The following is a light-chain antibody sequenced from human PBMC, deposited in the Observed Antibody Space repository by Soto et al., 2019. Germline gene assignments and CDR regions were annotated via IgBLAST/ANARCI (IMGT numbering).Light chain of an antibody. Sequence: QSVLTQPPSASGTPGQRVIISCSGSSSNVGSNYVYWYQHLPGTAPKLLIYRINQRPSGVPDRISGSKSGTSASLAISGLRFEDEADYYCAAWDDSLSGVVFGGGTQLTVL. J-gene: IGLJ2*01. CDR3: AAWDDSLSGVV. CDR2: RIN. CDR1: SSNVGSNY. V-gene: IGLV1-47*01.